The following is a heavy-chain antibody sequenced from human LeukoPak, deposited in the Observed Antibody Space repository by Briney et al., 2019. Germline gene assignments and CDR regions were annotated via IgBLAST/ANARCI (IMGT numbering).Heavy chain of an antibody. D-gene: IGHD1-26*01. CDR1: GLTFSSYW. J-gene: IGHJ2*01. CDR3: ARASGIDWYFDL. Sequence: GGSLRLSCAVSGLTFSSYWMHWVRQAPGKGLVWVSRINTDGSSTNYADSVKGRFTISRDNAKNTLYLQMNSLRAEDTAVYYCARASGIDWYFDLWGRGTLVTVSS. CDR2: INTDGSST. V-gene: IGHV3-74*01.